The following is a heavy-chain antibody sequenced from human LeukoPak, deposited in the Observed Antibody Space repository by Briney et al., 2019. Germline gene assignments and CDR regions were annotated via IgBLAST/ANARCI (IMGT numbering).Heavy chain of an antibody. CDR1: GYTFTSYG. J-gene: IGHJ5*02. CDR2: ISAYNGNT. Sequence: GASVKVSRKASGYTFTSYGISWVRQAPGQGLEWMGWISAYNGNTNYAQKLQGRVTMTTDTSTSTAYMELRSLRSDDTAVYYCARGRSYYGSGSYYNWFDPWGQGTLVTVSS. D-gene: IGHD3-10*01. V-gene: IGHV1-18*01. CDR3: ARGRSYYGSGSYYNWFDP.